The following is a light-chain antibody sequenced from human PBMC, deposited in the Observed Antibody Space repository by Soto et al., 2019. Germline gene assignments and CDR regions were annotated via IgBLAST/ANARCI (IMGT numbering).Light chain of an antibody. CDR3: QQSYSTPRT. CDR1: QSISSY. CDR2: AAS. V-gene: IGKV1-39*01. Sequence: DIQMTQSPSSLSASVGDRVTITCRASQSISSYLNWYQQKPGKAPKLLSYAASSLQSGAPSRFSGRGSGTDFTLTISSLQPEDFATYYCQQSYSTPRTFGQGTKVEIK. J-gene: IGKJ1*01.